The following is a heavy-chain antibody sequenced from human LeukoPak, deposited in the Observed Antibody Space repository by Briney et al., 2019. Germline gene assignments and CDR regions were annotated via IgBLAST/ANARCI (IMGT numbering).Heavy chain of an antibody. CDR1: GFTFSRYW. J-gene: IGHJ3*02. CDR2: INSDGSST. V-gene: IGHV3-74*01. D-gene: IGHD3/OR15-3a*01. CDR3: VLDLFSSFAFDI. Sequence: GGSLRLACAASGFTFSRYWMHWVRQAPGKGLLWVSRINSDGSSTYYADSVKGRFTTSRDNAKNALHLQMNSLTAEDTAVYYCVLDLFSSFAFDIWGQGTMVTVSS.